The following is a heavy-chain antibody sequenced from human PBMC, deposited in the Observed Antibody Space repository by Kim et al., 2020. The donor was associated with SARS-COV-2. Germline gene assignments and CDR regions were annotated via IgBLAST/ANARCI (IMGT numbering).Heavy chain of an antibody. Sequence: AEPVKGRFTTSRDNAKNSLYLQMHSLRAEDTAVYYCARVSSGSSSWYWFDPWGQGTLVTVSS. D-gene: IGHD6-13*01. V-gene: IGHV3-11*05. J-gene: IGHJ5*02. CDR3: ARVSSGSSSWYWFDP.